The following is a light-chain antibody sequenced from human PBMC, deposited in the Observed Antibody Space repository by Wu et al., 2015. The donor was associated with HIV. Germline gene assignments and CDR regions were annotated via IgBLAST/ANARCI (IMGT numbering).Light chain of an antibody. J-gene: IGKJ2*03. Sequence: EIVMTQSPATLSVSPGERVTLSCRASQSVSSYLAWYQQTPGQAPRLLIYGASTRATGVPARFSGSGSGTQFTLTITNVQSADSAVYYCQQYNNWPPYSFGQGTKLE. CDR3: QQYNNWPPYS. CDR2: GAS. CDR1: QSVSSY. V-gene: IGKV3-15*01.